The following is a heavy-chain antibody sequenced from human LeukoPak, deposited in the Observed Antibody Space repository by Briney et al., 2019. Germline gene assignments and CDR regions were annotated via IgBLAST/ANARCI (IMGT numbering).Heavy chain of an antibody. Sequence: PSETLSLTCTVSGYSISSGYYWGWIRQPPGKGLEWIGSIYYSGSTYYNPSLKSRVTISVDTSKNQFSLKLSSVTAADTAVYYCASAQVVGALWGFDYWGQGTLVTVSS. CDR2: IYYSGST. CDR3: ASAQVVGALWGFDY. J-gene: IGHJ4*02. V-gene: IGHV4-38-2*02. D-gene: IGHD1-26*01. CDR1: GYSISSGYY.